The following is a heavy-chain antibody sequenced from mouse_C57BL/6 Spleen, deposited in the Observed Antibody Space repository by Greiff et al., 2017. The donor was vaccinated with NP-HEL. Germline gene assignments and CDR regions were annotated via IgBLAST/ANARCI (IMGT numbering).Heavy chain of an antibody. V-gene: IGHV1-80*01. Sequence: VQLQQSGAELVKPGASVKISCKASGYAFSSYWMNWVKQRPGKGLEWIGQIYPGDGNTNYNGKFKGKATLTADKSSSTAYMQLSSLTSEDSAVYFCARVGDYWYFDVWGTGTTVTVSS. J-gene: IGHJ1*03. CDR3: ARVGDYWYFDV. D-gene: IGHD3-3*01. CDR2: IYPGDGNT. CDR1: GYAFSSYW.